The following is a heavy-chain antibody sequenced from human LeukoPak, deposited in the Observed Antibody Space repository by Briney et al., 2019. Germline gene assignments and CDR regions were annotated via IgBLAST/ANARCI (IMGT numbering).Heavy chain of an antibody. Sequence: GGSLRLSCAASGFTFSNYWMHWVRQAPGKGLVWVSRINSDGINTSYADSVKGRFTISRDNAKNTLNLQMNSLRAEDTAVYYCASREIAATLSYFDYWGQGTLVTVSS. CDR3: ASREIAATLSYFDY. CDR2: INSDGINT. D-gene: IGHD2-15*01. J-gene: IGHJ4*02. CDR1: GFTFSNYW. V-gene: IGHV3-74*01.